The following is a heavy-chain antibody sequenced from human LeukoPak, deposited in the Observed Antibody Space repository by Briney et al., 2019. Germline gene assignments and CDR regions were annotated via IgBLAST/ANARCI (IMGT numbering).Heavy chain of an antibody. CDR3: ARAYSSSWYYFDY. V-gene: IGHV4-34*01. J-gene: IGHJ4*02. CDR1: GGSFSGYY. Sequence: PSETLSLTCAVYGGSFSGYYWSWIRQPPGKGLEWIGEINHSGSTNYNPSLKSRVTIPVDTSKNQFSLKLSSVTAADTAVYYCARAYSSSWYYFDYWGQGTLVTVSS. CDR2: INHSGST. D-gene: IGHD6-13*01.